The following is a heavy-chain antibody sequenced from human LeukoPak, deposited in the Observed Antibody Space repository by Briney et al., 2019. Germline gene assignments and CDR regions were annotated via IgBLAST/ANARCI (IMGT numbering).Heavy chain of an antibody. D-gene: IGHD6-19*01. CDR1: DGSVRSYS. Sequence: SETLSLTCTVSDGSVRSYSWSWIRQPPGKGLEYIGHIYNGGSPTYNPSLMGRLTMSVDTAKNQLSLHLTSVTTADTALYFCARNKGVAARHDYWGQGTLVIVSS. J-gene: IGHJ4*02. CDR2: IYNGGSP. V-gene: IGHV4-59*02. CDR3: ARNKGVAARHDY.